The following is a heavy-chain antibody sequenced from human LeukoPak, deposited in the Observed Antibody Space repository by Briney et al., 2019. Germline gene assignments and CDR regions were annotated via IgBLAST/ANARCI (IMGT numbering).Heavy chain of an antibody. V-gene: IGHV1-2*02. CDR3: ARDHDVVVLVV. CDR2: INPNSGGT. D-gene: IGHD2-2*01. J-gene: IGHJ6*02. CDR1: GYTFTGDY. Sequence: GASVKGSCKASGYTFTGDYMHWVRQAPGQGLECMGWINPNSGGTNYAQKFQGRVTMTRDTSIRTAYMQLSRLRSDDTAVYYCARDHDVVVLVVWGQGTTVTVSS.